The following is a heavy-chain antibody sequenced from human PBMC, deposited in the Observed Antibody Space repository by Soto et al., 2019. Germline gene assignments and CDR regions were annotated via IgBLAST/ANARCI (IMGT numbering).Heavy chain of an antibody. CDR1: GGSISSYY. D-gene: IGHD6-6*01. V-gene: IGHV4-59*08. CDR2: IYYSGST. Sequence: SETLSLTCTVSGGSISSYYWSWIRQPPGKGLEWIGYIYYSGSTNYNPSPKSRVTISVATSKNQFSLKLSSVTAADTAVYYCARRKEYSSSSEGYYYYYMDVWGKGTTVTVSS. J-gene: IGHJ6*03. CDR3: ARRKEYSSSSEGYYYYYMDV.